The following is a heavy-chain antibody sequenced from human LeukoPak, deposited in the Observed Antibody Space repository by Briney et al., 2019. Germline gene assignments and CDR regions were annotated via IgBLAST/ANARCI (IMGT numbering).Heavy chain of an antibody. D-gene: IGHD4-17*01. CDR1: GGSISSSSYY. Sequence: PSETLSLTCTVSGGSISSSSYYWGWIRQPPGKGLEWIGSTYYSGSTYHNPSLKSRVTISVDTSKNQFSLKLSSVTAADTAVYYCATTHAKYGDYRDDYYYMDVWGKGTTVTISS. J-gene: IGHJ6*03. CDR3: ATTHAKYGDYRDDYYYMDV. CDR2: TYYSGST. V-gene: IGHV4-39*01.